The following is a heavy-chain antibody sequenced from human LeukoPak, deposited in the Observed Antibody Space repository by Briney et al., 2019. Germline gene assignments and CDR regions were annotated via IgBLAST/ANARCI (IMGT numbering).Heavy chain of an antibody. CDR1: GFTFSSYS. CDR3: ARSSEAPGIVDY. D-gene: IGHD1-26*01. J-gene: IGHJ4*02. CDR2: ISSSSSYI. Sequence: PGGSLRLSCAASGFTFSSYSMDWVRQAPGKGLEWVSSISSSSSYIYYADSVKGRFTISRDNAKNSLYLQMNSLRAEDTAVYYCARSSEAPGIVDYWGQGTLVTVSS. V-gene: IGHV3-21*01.